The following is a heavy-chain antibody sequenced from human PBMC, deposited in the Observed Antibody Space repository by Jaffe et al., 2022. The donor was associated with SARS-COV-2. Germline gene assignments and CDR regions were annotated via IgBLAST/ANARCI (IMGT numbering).Heavy chain of an antibody. V-gene: IGHV3-53*04. Sequence: EVLLVESGGGLVQPGGSLRLSCAASGFTVSGKYMNWVRQAPGKGLEWVSVIYTGGDTYYADSVKGRFTISRHNSKNTLYLQMNSLRAEDTAVYYCARDRSSKGYFDLWGRGTLVTVSS. CDR3: ARDRSSKGYFDL. D-gene: IGHD2-15*01. CDR1: GFTVSGKY. J-gene: IGHJ2*01. CDR2: IYTGGDT.